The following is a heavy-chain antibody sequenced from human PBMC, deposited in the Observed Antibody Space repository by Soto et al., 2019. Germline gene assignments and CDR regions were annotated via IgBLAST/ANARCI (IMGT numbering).Heavy chain of an antibody. CDR1: GGSISSYY. Sequence: PSETLSLTCTVSGGSISSYYWSWIRQPPGKGLEWIGYIYYSGSTNYNPSLKSRVTISVDTSKNQFSLKLSSVTAADTAVYYCARGGEEGSNYYYGMDVWGQAITVTVSS. D-gene: IGHD3-16*01. V-gene: IGHV4-59*08. J-gene: IGHJ6*02. CDR3: ARGGEEGSNYYYGMDV. CDR2: IYYSGST.